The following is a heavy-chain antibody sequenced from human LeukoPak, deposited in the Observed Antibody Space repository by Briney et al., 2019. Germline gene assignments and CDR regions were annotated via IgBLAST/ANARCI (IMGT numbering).Heavy chain of an antibody. D-gene: IGHD3-22*01. V-gene: IGHV4-4*07. Sequence: SETLSLTCTVSGGSISSYYWSWIRQPAGQGREWMGRIYTSGSTNYNPSLKSRVTMSVDTSKNQFSLKLSSVTAADTAVYYCARNGYYDSSGYYYDLADYWGQGTLVTVSS. J-gene: IGHJ4*02. CDR3: ARNGYYDSSGYYYDLADY. CDR1: GGSISSYY. CDR2: IYTSGST.